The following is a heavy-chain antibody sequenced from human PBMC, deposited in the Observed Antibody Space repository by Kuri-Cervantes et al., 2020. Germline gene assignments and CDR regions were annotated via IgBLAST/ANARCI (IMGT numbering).Heavy chain of an antibody. CDR1: GGSFSGYY. J-gene: IGHJ5*02. V-gene: IGHV3-11*01. D-gene: IGHD4-17*01. Sequence: LSLTCAVYGGSFSGYYWSWIRQAPGKGLEWVSYISSSGSTIYYADSVKGRFTISRDNAKNSLYLQMNSLRAEDTAVYYCARCYGDYGLDWFDPWGQGTLVTVSS. CDR2: ISSSGSTI. CDR3: ARCYGDYGLDWFDP.